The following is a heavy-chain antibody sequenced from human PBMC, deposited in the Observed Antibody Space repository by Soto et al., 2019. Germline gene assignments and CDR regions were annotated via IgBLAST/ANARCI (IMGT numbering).Heavy chain of an antibody. CDR1: GFTFSNYV. CDR2: ISYDGNNK. D-gene: IGHD2-15*01. V-gene: IGHV3-30-3*01. CDR3: ARAGCDGGSCYTVVGLRYGMDV. Sequence: QVQLVESGGGVVQPGRSLRLSCAASGFTFSNYVMYWVRQAPGKGLEWVAVISYDGNNKYYADSVKGRFTISRDNSKNTLTLQMNSLRGEDTAVYYCARAGCDGGSCYTVVGLRYGMDVWGQGTTVTVSS. J-gene: IGHJ6*02.